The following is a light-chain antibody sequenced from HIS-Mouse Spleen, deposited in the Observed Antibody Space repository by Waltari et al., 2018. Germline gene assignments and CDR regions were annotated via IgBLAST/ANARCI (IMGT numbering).Light chain of an antibody. J-gene: IGLJ3*02. Sequence: SYELTQPPSVSVSPGQTARITCSGDALPTTYAYWYQQKSGQAPVLVIYVDSQRPSGIPERFSGSSSGTMATLTISGAQVEDEADYYCYSTDSSGNRVFGGGTKLTVL. V-gene: IGLV3-10*01. CDR3: YSTDSSGNRV. CDR2: VDS. CDR1: ALPTTY.